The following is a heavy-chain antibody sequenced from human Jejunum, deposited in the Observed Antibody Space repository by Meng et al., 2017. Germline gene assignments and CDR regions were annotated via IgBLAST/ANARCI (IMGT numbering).Heavy chain of an antibody. CDR1: GGSFSGYY. V-gene: IGHV4-34*01. D-gene: IGHD3-10*01. CDR3: ARGGDPRAYYFDY. CDR2: IDHSGST. Sequence: QEQLRQWGAGLLKPSETLSLTCAVYGGSFSGYYCGWIRQAPGKGLEWIGDIDHSGSTNYNPSLKNRVTISVDTSRNQISLNLNSVTAADTAVYYCARGGDPRAYYFDYWGQGNLVTVSS. J-gene: IGHJ4*02.